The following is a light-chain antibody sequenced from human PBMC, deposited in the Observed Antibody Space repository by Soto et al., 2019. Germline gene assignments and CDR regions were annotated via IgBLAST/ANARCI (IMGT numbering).Light chain of an antibody. J-gene: IGKJ1*01. CDR3: QQYGSSGT. V-gene: IGKV3-20*01. CDR1: QSVSNNY. Sequence: EIVLTHSPCTLSLSPVERATLSCSASQSVSNNYLAWYQQKPGQAPRLLIYGASNRATGIPDRFSGSGSGTDFTLTISRLEPEDFAVYYCQQYGSSGTFGQGTKVDI. CDR2: GAS.